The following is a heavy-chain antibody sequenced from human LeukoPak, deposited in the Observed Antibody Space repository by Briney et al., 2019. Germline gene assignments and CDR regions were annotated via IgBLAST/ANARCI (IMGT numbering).Heavy chain of an antibody. CDR1: GGSISSGSYY. CDR3: AREPYGASPRFDS. V-gene: IGHV4-61*02. D-gene: IGHD4-17*01. CDR2: IYTSGST. Sequence: IPSETLSLTCTVSGGSISSGSYYWSWIRQPAGKGLEWIGRIYTSGSTNYNPSLKSRVTISVDTSKNQFSLKLSSVTAADTAVYYCAREPYGASPRFDSWGQETLVTVSS. J-gene: IGHJ4*02.